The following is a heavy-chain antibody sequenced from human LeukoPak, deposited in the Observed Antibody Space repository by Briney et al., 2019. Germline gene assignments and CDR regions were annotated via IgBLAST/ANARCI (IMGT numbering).Heavy chain of an antibody. CDR1: GGTFSSYA. CDR2: IIPIFGTA. Sequence: SVKVSCKASGGTFSSYAISWVRQAPGQGLEWMGGIIPIFGTANYAQKFRGRVTITTDESTSTAYMELSSLRSEDTAVYYCARGCSSTSCYPFYYYMDVWGKGTTVTVSS. CDR3: ARGCSSTSCYPFYYYMDV. V-gene: IGHV1-69*05. D-gene: IGHD2-2*01. J-gene: IGHJ6*03.